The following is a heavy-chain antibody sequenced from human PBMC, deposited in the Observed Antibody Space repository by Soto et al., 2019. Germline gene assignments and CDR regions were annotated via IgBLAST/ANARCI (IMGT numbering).Heavy chain of an antibody. CDR2: IIPIFGTA. V-gene: IGHV1-69*13. Sequence: SMKVSCKASGFTFSSDASRWVRQAPGQGLEWMGGIIPIFGTANYAQKFQGRVTITADESTSTAYMELSSLRSEDTAVYYCARAEVAPTYYYYGMDVWGQGTTVTVSS. D-gene: IGHD2-15*01. CDR1: GFTFSSDA. J-gene: IGHJ6*02. CDR3: ARAEVAPTYYYYGMDV.